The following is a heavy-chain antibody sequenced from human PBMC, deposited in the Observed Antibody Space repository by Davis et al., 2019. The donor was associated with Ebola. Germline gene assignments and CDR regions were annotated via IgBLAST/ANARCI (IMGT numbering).Heavy chain of an antibody. CDR2: ISGSGGRT. CDR3: AIISPLQFDY. V-gene: IGHV3-23*01. D-gene: IGHD4-11*01. CDR1: GFTFGTNV. Sequence: PGGSLRLSCAASGFTFGTNVMSWVRQAQGKGLEWVSTISGSGGRTYYADSVKGRFTISRDNSKNTLYLQMNSPRAEDTAVYYCAIISPLQFDYWGKGTLVTVSS. J-gene: IGHJ4*02.